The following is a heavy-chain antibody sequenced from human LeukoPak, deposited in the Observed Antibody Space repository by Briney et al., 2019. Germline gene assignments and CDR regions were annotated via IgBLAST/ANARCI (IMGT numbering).Heavy chain of an antibody. CDR3: ARGIYGSGVGMDV. CDR1: GFTFSSYS. V-gene: IGHV3-21*01. J-gene: IGHJ6*02. Sequence: GGSLRLSCAASGFTFSSYSMNWVRQAPGKGLEWVSSISSSSSYIYYADSVKGRFTISRDNAKNSPYLQMNSLRAEDTAVYYCARGIYGSGVGMDVWGQGTTVTVSS. CDR2: ISSSSSYI. D-gene: IGHD3-10*01.